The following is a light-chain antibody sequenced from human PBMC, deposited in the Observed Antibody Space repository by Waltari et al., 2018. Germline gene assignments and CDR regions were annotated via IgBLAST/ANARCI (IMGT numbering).Light chain of an antibody. CDR1: SSNIGAGYD. V-gene: IGLV1-40*01. CDR3: QSYDSSLSGGV. CDR2: GNS. Sequence: QSVLTQPPSVSGAPGQRVTISCTGSSSNIGAGYDVHWYQQLPGTAPKLPIYGNSHRAFGVPGLISGSKSCSSVLLAITGLQAEDEADYYCQSYDSSLSGGVFGGGTKLTIL. J-gene: IGLJ2*01.